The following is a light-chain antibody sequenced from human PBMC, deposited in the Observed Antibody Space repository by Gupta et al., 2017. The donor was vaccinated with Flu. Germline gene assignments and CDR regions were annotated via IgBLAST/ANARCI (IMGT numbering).Light chain of an antibody. V-gene: IGKV3-15*01. CDR3: QQYNDWAPLT. CDR2: GAS. Sequence: EIVMTPSPGTLSVSPGERATRSCRASQTVRSDLDWYKQKAGQAPRLLIYGASTRATGVPARFSGSGCGKEFTLTISSRQSEDFAGYYCQQYNDWAPLTFGGGTKVEIK. J-gene: IGKJ4*01. CDR1: QTVRSD.